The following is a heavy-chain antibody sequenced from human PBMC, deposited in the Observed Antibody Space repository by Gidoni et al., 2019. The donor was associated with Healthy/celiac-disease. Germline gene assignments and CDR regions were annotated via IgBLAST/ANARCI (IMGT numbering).Heavy chain of an antibody. V-gene: IGHV3-30*01. CDR3: ARVGRDKSVIGAGVDY. J-gene: IGHJ4*02. D-gene: IGHD2-21*01. CDR2: ISYDGSNK. Sequence: QVQLVESGGGVVQPGRSLRLSCAASGFTFRSYAMHWVRQAPGQGLEWVAVISYDGSNKYYADSVKGRFTISRDNSKNTLYLQMNSLRAEDTAVYYCARVGRDKSVIGAGVDYWGQGTLVTVSS. CDR1: GFTFRSYA.